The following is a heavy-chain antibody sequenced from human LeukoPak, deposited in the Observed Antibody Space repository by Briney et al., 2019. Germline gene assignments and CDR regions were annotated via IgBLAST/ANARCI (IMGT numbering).Heavy chain of an antibody. CDR2: IIPIFGTA. D-gene: IGHD6-6*01. CDR3: ARAPSIAARPNWFDP. CDR1: GGTFSSYA. J-gene: IGHJ5*02. V-gene: IGHV1-69*06. Sequence: SVKVSCKAPGGTFSSYAISWVRQAPGQGLEWMGGIIPIFGTANYAQKFQGRVTITADKSTSTAYMELSSLRSEDTAVYYCARAPSIAARPNWFDPWGQGTLVTVSS.